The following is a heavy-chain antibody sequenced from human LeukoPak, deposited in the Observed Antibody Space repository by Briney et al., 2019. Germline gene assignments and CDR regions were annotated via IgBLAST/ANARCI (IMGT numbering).Heavy chain of an antibody. CDR1: GYTFTSYG. Sequence: ASVKVSCKASGYTFTSYGISWVRQAPGQGLEWMGWISAYNGNTNYAQKLQGRVTMTTDTSTSTAYMELRSLRSDDTAVYYCARDYWVPMTTVTTGIDYWGQGTLVTVSS. J-gene: IGHJ4*02. CDR2: ISAYNGNT. CDR3: ARDYWVPMTTVTTGIDY. D-gene: IGHD4-17*01. V-gene: IGHV1-18*01.